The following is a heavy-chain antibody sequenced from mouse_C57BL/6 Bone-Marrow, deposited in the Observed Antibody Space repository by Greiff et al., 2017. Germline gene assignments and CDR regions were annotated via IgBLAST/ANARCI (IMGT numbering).Heavy chain of an antibody. Sequence: QVQLQQPGAELVKPGASVKMSCKASGYTFTSYWITWVKQRPGQGLEWIGDIYPGSGSTNYNEKFKSKATLTVDTSSSTAYMQLSSLTSEDSAVSISARPSSSNSCCFDVWGTGSPGTLSP. D-gene: IGHD2-5*01. CDR1: GYTFTSYW. J-gene: IGHJ1*03. CDR2: IYPGSGST. CDR3: ARPSSSNSCCFDV. V-gene: IGHV1-55*01.